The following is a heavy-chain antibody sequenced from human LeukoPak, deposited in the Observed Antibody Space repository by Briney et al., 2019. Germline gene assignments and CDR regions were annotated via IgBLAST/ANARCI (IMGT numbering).Heavy chain of an antibody. CDR2: ISGRGDNT. D-gene: IGHD3-10*01. Sequence: GGSLRLSCAASGFTFSSYAMSWVRHAPGKGLEWVSGISGRGDNTYYADSVKGRFTISRDISKNTLYLQMNSLRAEDTAVYYCARDRYYGSGYNFDYWGQGTLVTVSS. V-gene: IGHV3-23*01. CDR1: GFTFSSYA. J-gene: IGHJ4*02. CDR3: ARDRYYGSGYNFDY.